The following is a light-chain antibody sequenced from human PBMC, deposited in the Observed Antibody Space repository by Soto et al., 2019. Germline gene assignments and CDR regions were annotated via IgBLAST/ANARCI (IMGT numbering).Light chain of an antibody. CDR2: GAS. V-gene: IGKV3-20*01. J-gene: IGKJ2*01. Sequence: EIVLTQSPGTLSLSPGERATLSCSASQSVSRNYLTWYQQKPGQAPRLLIYGASSRATGIPDRFSGSGFGTDFTLTISGLEPEDFAVYYCQHYGGSLYTFGQGTQLESK. CDR1: QSVSRNY. CDR3: QHYGGSLYT.